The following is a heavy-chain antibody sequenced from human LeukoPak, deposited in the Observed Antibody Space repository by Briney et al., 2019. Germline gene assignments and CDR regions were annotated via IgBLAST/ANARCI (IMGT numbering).Heavy chain of an antibody. CDR2: INHSGST. V-gene: IGHV4-34*01. D-gene: IGHD3-3*01. Sequence: SETLSLTCAVYGGSFRGYYWSWIRQPPGKGLEWIGEINHSGSTNNNPSLKSRVTISVDTSKNQFSLKLSSVTAADTAVYYCARGQGITIFGVVIKSSNWFDPWGQGTLVTVSS. CDR3: ARGQGITIFGVVIKSSNWFDP. CDR1: GGSFRGYY. J-gene: IGHJ5*02.